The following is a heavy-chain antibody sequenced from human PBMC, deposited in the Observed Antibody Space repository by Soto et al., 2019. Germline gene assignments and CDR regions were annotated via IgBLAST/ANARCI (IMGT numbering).Heavy chain of an antibody. J-gene: IGHJ4*02. V-gene: IGHV1-69*02. CDR2: IIPILGIA. CDR1: GGTFSSYT. D-gene: IGHD6-19*01. CDR3: AEHLGGWYSAAFDY. Sequence: QVQLVQSGAEVQKPGSSVKVSCKASGGTFSSYTISWVRQAPGQGLEWMGRIIPILGIANYAQKFQGRVTITADKSTSTAYMELSSLRSEDTAVYYCAEHLGGWYSAAFDYWGQGTLVTVSS.